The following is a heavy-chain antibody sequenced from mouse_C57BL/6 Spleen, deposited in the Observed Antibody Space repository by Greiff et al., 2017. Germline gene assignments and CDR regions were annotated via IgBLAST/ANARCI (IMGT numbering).Heavy chain of an antibody. CDR1: GYTFTSYG. Sequence: QVQLQQSGAELARPGASVKLSCKASGYTFTSYGISWVKQRTGQGLEWIGEIYPRSGKPSYNEKFKGKATLTADKSSRTSYMELRSLTSEDASVYFCARSGIYYDYDYAMDDGGQGTSVTVSS. CDR2: IYPRSGKP. V-gene: IGHV1-81*01. CDR3: ARSGIYYDYDYAMDD. D-gene: IGHD2-4*01. J-gene: IGHJ4*01.